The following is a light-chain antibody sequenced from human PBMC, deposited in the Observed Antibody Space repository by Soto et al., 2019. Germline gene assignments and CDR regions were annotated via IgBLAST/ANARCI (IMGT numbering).Light chain of an antibody. Sequence: VGLTQSPGTLSLYPGERATLSCRASQTVSSNFLAWYQEKPGQGPRLLIYGASTRATGIPDRFSGSGSGTDFTLTISRLDPEDFAVYYCRQYGRSLEFAVGGGTKLDSK. CDR2: GAS. J-gene: IGKJ4*01. CDR3: RQYGRSLEFA. V-gene: IGKV3-20*01. CDR1: QTVSSNF.